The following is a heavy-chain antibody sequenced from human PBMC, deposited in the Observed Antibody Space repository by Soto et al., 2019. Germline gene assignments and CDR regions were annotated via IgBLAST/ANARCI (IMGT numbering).Heavy chain of an antibody. Sequence: SETLSLTCDVSGGSISIGTDYWSWIRQPPGKGLEWIGYIYYSGSTNYNPSLKGRLTISVDTSKNQFSLKLSSVTAADTAVYYCARASPVVTDVWGQGTTVTVSS. CDR1: GGSISIGTDY. D-gene: IGHD5-18*01. V-gene: IGHV4-30-4*08. CDR3: ARASPVVTDV. CDR2: IYYSGST. J-gene: IGHJ6*02.